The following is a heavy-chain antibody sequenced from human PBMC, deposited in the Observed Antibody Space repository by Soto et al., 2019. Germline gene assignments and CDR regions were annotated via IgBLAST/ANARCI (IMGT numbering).Heavy chain of an antibody. D-gene: IGHD5-12*01. CDR3: ARVAATTVDY. Sequence: PSETLSLTCTVSGGSVSSGSYYWSWIRQPPGKGLEWIGYIYYSGSTNYNPSLKSRVTISVDTSKNQFSLKLSSVTAADTAVYYCARVAATTVDYWGQGTLVTVSS. CDR2: IYYSGST. V-gene: IGHV4-61*01. CDR1: GGSVSSGSYY. J-gene: IGHJ4*02.